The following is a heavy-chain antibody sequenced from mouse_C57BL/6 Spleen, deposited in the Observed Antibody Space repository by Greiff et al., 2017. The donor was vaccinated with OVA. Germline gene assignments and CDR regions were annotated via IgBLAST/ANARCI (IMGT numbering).Heavy chain of an antibody. CDR2: ISDGGSYT. V-gene: IGHV5-4*03. CDR1: GFTFSSYA. CDR3: ASIYYDYDEAY. J-gene: IGHJ3*01. D-gene: IGHD2-4*01. Sequence: VKVVESGGGLVKPGGSLKLSCAASGFTFSSYAMSWVRQTPEKRLEWVATISDGGSYTYYPDNVKGRFTISRDDAKNNLYLQMSHLKSEDTAMYYCASIYYDYDEAYWGQGTLVTVSA.